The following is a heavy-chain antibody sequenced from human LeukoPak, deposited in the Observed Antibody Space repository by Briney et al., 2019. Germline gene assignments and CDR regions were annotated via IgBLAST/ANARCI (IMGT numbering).Heavy chain of an antibody. J-gene: IGHJ4*02. V-gene: IGHV5-51*01. D-gene: IGHD2-15*01. Sequence: GESLKISCKHSEYSFPNYCIGWVRQMPGKGLEWMGIIYPGDSETRYSPSFQGQVTISADKSISTAYMQWSSLKVSDTAMYYCARLNGGGLVVVAALDYWGQGNLVTVSS. CDR3: ARLNGGGLVVVAALDY. CDR1: EYSFPNYC. CDR2: IYPGDSET.